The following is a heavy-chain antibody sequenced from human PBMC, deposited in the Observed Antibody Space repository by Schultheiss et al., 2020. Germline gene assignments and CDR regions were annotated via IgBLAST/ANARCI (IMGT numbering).Heavy chain of an antibody. D-gene: IGHD6-19*01. CDR1: GFTFSSYG. CDR3: TTSLGPSSGWPEYYFDY. J-gene: IGHJ4*02. Sequence: GGSLRLSCAASGFTFSSYGMHWVRQAPGKGLEWVAVISYDGSNKYYADSVKGRFTISRDDSKNTLYLQMNSLKTEDTAVYYCTTSLGPSSGWPEYYFDYWGQGTLVTVSS. V-gene: IGHV3-30*12. CDR2: ISYDGSNK.